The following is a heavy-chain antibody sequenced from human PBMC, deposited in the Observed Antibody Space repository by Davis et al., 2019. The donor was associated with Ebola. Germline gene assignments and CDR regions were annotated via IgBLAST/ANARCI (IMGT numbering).Heavy chain of an antibody. J-gene: IGHJ4*02. Sequence: AASVKVSCKPSGYPFTSYGLSWVRQAPGQGLEWMGWISPYKHNTNYPQKFQGRVSMTSDTSTSTVYMVLSSLRSEDTAIYHCAREWDWGFDYWGQGTLVTVSS. CDR2: ISPYKHNT. CDR3: AREWDWGFDY. V-gene: IGHV1-18*01. D-gene: IGHD7-27*01. CDR1: GYPFTSYG.